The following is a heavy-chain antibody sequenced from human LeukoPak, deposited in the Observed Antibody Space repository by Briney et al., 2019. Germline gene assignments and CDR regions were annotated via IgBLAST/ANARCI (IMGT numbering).Heavy chain of an antibody. V-gene: IGHV1-18*01. CDR2: ISAYNGNT. J-gene: IGHJ6*02. CDR3: ARVKGYQLPPYYYYGMDV. CDR1: GYTFTSYG. D-gene: IGHD2-2*01. Sequence: ASVKVSCKASGYTFTSYGISWVRQAPGQGLEWMGWISAYNGNTNYAQKLQGRVTMTTDTSTSTAYMELRSLRPDDTAVYYCARVKGYQLPPYYYYGMDVWGQGTTVTVSS.